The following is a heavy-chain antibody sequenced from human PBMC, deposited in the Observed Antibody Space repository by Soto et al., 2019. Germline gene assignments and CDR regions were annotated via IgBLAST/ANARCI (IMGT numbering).Heavy chain of an antibody. J-gene: IGHJ4*02. CDR1: GFTFSSYA. CDR2: ISGSGGST. Sequence: EVQLLESGGGLVQPGGSLRLSCAASGFTFSSYAMSWVRQAPGKGLEWVSAISGSGGSTYYADSVKGRFTISRDNSKNTLYLQMNSLRAEDTAVYYCAKLFSSWYDILTGWGYFDYWGQGTLVTVSS. D-gene: IGHD3-9*01. V-gene: IGHV3-23*01. CDR3: AKLFSSWYDILTGWGYFDY.